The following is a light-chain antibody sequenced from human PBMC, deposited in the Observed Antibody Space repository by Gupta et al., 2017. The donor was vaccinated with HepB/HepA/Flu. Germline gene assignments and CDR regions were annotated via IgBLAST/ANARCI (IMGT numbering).Light chain of an antibody. V-gene: IGLV2-11*01. CDR1: SSDVGGYNY. CDR2: DVS. Sequence: SPLTQPPSLSASPGPSVTISCTGTSSDVGGYNYVSWYQQHPVKAPKLMIDDVSKRPSGVPDRFAGSKCGNTASLTTSGLEAEEEADYYCCSYAGSYTFVVFGGGTKLTVL. CDR3: CSYAGSYTFVV. J-gene: IGLJ2*01.